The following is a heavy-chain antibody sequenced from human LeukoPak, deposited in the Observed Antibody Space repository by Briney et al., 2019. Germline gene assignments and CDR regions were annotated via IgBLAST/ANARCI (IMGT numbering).Heavy chain of an antibody. Sequence: GSLRLSCAASGFTFRNHGMHWVRQAPGKGLKWVAVIWYDGSDKYYADSVKGRFAISRDNSKSMLYVQVNSLGTEDTAAYYCAKGSYYDSSGSFYFDYWGQGTLVTVSS. CDR2: IWYDGSDK. CDR3: AKGSYYDSSGSFYFDY. J-gene: IGHJ4*02. CDR1: GFTFRNHG. V-gene: IGHV3-33*06. D-gene: IGHD3-22*01.